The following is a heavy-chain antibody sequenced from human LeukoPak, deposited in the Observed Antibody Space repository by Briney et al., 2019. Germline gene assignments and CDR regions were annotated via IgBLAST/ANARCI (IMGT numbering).Heavy chain of an antibody. V-gene: IGHV3-23*01. D-gene: IGHD6-19*01. CDR2: SSNSGSSSST. J-gene: IGHJ4*02. CDR1: GFTFSSYA. CDR3: AKDRAVAGSYFDY. Sequence: GGSLRLSCTASGFTFSSYAMSRVRQAPGKGLETVSGSSNSGSSSSTYYADFVKGRFTISRDNSKNTMHLQMNSLRAEDTAVYYCAKDRAVAGSYFDYWGQGTLVIVSS.